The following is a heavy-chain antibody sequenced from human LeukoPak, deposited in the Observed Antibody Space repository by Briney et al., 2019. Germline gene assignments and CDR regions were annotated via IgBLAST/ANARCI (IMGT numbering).Heavy chain of an antibody. D-gene: IGHD3-22*01. V-gene: IGHV4-4*07. CDR1: GGSISSYY. CDR3: ARARHYYYDSSGYYWSYFDY. J-gene: IGHJ4*02. CDR2: IYTSGST. Sequence: PSETLSLTCTVSGGSISSYYWSWTRQPPGKGLEWIGRIYTSGSTNYNPSLKSRVTMSVDTSKNQFSLKLSSVTAADTAVYYCARARHYYYDSSGYYWSYFDYWGQGTLVTVSS.